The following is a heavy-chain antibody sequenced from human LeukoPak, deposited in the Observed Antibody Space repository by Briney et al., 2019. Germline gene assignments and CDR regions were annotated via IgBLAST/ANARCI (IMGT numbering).Heavy chain of an antibody. CDR2: IYHSGST. J-gene: IGHJ6*02. Sequence: SETLSLTCAVSGGSISSGGYSWSWIRQPPGKGLEWIGDIYHSGSTYYNPSLKSRVTISVDRSKNQFSLKLSSVTAADTAVYYCARVLERQGYGMDVWGQGTTVTVSS. CDR1: GGSISSGGYS. V-gene: IGHV4-30-2*01. D-gene: IGHD1-1*01. CDR3: ARVLERQGYGMDV.